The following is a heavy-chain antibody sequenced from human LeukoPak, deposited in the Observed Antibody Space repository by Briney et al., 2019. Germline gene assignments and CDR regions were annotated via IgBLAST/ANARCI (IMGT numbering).Heavy chain of an antibody. V-gene: IGHV3-7*01. CDR1: GLILSNVW. J-gene: IGHJ5*02. CDR3: AIEGSGRSLDP. D-gene: IGHD3-3*01. CDR2: IKQDGSQN. Sequence: GGSLRLSCAASGLILSNVWMSWVRQAPGKGLEWVANIKQDGSQNYYVDSVKGRFTISRDTARNSLHLQINSLRAEDTAMYYCAIEGSGRSLDPWGQGTLVTVSS.